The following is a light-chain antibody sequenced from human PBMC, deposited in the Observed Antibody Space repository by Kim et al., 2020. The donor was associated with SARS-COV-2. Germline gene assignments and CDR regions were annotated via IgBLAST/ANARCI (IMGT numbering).Light chain of an antibody. CDR3: QKYNTAPET. Sequence: AAVGDRVTITCRASQGISNSLAWYQQKPGKVPKLLIYAASTLQSGVPSRFSGSGSGTDFTLTISSLQPEDVATYYCQKYNTAPETFGPGTKVDIK. V-gene: IGKV1-27*01. CDR1: QGISNS. CDR2: AAS. J-gene: IGKJ3*01.